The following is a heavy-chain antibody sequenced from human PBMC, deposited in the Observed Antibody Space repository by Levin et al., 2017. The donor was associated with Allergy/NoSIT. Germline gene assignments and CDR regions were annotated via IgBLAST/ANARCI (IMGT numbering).Heavy chain of an antibody. D-gene: IGHD3-16*02. J-gene: IGHJ4*02. Sequence: GESLKISCTGSGFTFGDYAMSWVRQAPGKGLEWVGFIRNKAHGGTTEYAASVKGRLTISRDDSKSIAYLQMNSLKTEDTAVYFCARGGPPNYEYNWGSYRDGYSDYWGQGTLVTVSS. V-gene: IGHV3-49*04. CDR3: ARGGPPNYEYNWGSYRDGYSDY. CDR1: GFTFGDYA. CDR2: IRNKAHGGTT.